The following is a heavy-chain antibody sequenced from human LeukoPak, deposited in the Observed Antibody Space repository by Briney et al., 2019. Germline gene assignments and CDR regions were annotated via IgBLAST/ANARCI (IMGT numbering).Heavy chain of an antibody. D-gene: IGHD5-24*01. CDR2: IYYSGST. J-gene: IGHJ3*02. V-gene: IGHV4-59*01. Sequence: SETLSLTCTVSGGSISSYYWSWIRQPPGKGLEWIGYIYYSGSTNYNPSLKSRVTISVDTSKNQFSLKLSSVTAADTAVYYCARGRQVEMATIRAFDIWGQGTMVIVSS. CDR3: ARGRQVEMATIRAFDI. CDR1: GGSISSYY.